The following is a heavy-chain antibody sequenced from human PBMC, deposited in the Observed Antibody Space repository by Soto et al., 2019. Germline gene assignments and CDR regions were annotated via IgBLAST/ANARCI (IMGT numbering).Heavy chain of an antibody. V-gene: IGHV4-59*08. CDR1: GGSMNSYY. J-gene: IGHJ4*02. D-gene: IGHD2-21*01. CDR3: ARHFDCYSDPYPFDY. Sequence: PSETLSLTCTVSGGSMNSYYWSWIRQPPGKGLEWIGYISYSGTTHYNPSLKSRVTMSVDTSKNQFSLKLSSVTAADTAVYSCARHFDCYSDPYPFDYSGQRTLVTVSS. CDR2: ISYSGTT.